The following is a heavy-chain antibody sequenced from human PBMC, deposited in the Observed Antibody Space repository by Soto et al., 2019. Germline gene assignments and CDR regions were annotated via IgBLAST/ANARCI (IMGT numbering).Heavy chain of an antibody. V-gene: IGHV3-21*01. D-gene: IGHD3-16*01. CDR2: ISSSSSYI. CDR3: ARDSLMITFGESFGDAFDI. Sequence: EVQLVESGGGLVKPGGSLRLSCAASGFTFSSYSMNWVRQAPGKGLEWVSSISSSSSYIYYADSVKGRFTISRDNAKNSLYLQMNSLRAEDTAVYYCARDSLMITFGESFGDAFDIWGQGTMVTVSS. CDR1: GFTFSSYS. J-gene: IGHJ3*02.